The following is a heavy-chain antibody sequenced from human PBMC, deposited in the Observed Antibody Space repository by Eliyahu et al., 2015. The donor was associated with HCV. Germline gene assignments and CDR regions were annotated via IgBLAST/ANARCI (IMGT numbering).Heavy chain of an antibody. V-gene: IGHV4-59*01. CDR1: GGSISSYY. Sequence: QVQLQESGPGLVKPSETLSLTCTVSGGSISSYYWSWIRQPPGKGLGWIGYMYYSGSTNYNPSLKSRVTISVDTSKNQFALKLSSVTAADTAVYYCASGGGGIAVAGTGGWFDPWGQGTLVTVSS. CDR3: ASGGGGIAVAGTGGWFDP. J-gene: IGHJ5*02. CDR2: MYYSGST. D-gene: IGHD6-19*01.